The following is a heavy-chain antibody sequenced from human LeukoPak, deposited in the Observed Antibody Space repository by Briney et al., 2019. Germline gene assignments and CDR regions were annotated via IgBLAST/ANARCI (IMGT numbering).Heavy chain of an antibody. CDR1: GFNFSSYA. CDR2: ISGSGGST. CDR3: AKDLGAWPLGAFDI. J-gene: IGHJ3*02. D-gene: IGHD1-26*01. Sequence: GRSLRLSCAISGFNFSSYAMRWVRQAPGKGLEWVSAISGSGGSTYYADSVKGRFTISRDNSKNTLYLQMNSLRAEDTAVYDCAKDLGAWPLGAFDIWGQGTMVTVSS. V-gene: IGHV3-23*01.